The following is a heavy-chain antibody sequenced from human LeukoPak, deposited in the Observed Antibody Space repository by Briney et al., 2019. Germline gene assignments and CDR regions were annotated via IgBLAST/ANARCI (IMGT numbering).Heavy chain of an antibody. J-gene: IGHJ3*02. CDR1: GYSFTSYW. D-gene: IGHD3-22*01. CDR3: ARHDPPPHYYDSSGYRDDAFDI. Sequence: GESLQISCKGSGYSFTSYWIGWVRQMPGKGLEWMGIIYPGDSDTRYSPSFQGQVTISADKSISTAYLQWSSLKASDTAMYSCARHDPPPHYYDSSGYRDDAFDIWGQGTMVTVSS. CDR2: IYPGDSDT. V-gene: IGHV5-51*01.